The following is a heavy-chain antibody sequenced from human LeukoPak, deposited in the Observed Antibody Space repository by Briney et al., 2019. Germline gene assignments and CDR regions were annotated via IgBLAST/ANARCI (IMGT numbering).Heavy chain of an antibody. CDR2: ISSSSSYI. CDR3: ARAGESGSPVY. D-gene: IGHD1-26*01. V-gene: IGHV3-21*04. CDR1: GFTFSSYS. J-gene: IGHJ4*02. Sequence: GGSLRLSCAASGFTFSSYSMNWVRQAPGKGLEWVSSISSSSSYIYYADSVKGRFTISRDNSKNTLYLQMNSLRAEDTAVYYCARAGESGSPVYWGRGTLVTVSS.